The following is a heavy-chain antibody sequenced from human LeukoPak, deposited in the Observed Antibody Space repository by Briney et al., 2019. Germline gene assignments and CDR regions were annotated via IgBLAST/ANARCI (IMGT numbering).Heavy chain of an antibody. Sequence: ASVKVSCKASGYAFTGYYMHWVRQAPGQGLEWMGWINPNSGGTNYAQKFKDRVTMTRDTFISTAYMELSRLRYDDTAVYYCVVNYYDSGGYFDYWGQGTLVTVSS. D-gene: IGHD3-22*01. CDR2: INPNSGGT. J-gene: IGHJ4*02. CDR1: GYAFTGYY. CDR3: VVNYYDSGGYFDY. V-gene: IGHV1-2*02.